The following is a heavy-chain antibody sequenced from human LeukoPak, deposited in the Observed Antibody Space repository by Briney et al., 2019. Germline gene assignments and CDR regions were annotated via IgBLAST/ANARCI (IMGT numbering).Heavy chain of an antibody. CDR1: GGSFSGYY. V-gene: IGHV4-34*01. J-gene: IGHJ4*02. CDR2: ITHSGST. CDR3: ASSYYDILTGYYSFDY. D-gene: IGHD3-9*01. Sequence: SEPLSLTCAVYGGSFSGYYWSWIRQPPGKGLEWIGEITHSGSTNYKPSLKSRVTISVDTSKNQFSLKLSSVTAADTAVYYCASSYYDILTGYYSFDYWGQGTLVTVPS.